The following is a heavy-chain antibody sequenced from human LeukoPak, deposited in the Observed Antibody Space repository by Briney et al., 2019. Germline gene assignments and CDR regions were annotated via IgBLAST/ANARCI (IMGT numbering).Heavy chain of an antibody. J-gene: IGHJ5*02. CDR1: SRSISSGGYS. V-gene: IGHV4-30-2*03. CDR3: ARAEWLRQNLRWFDP. CDR2: IYYSGST. D-gene: IGHD3-3*01. Sequence: SQSLSPTCPVSSRSISSGGYSWSWTRQPPAKGQQWTGSIYYSGSTYYNPSLKSRVTISVDTSKNQFSLKLSSVTAADTAVYYCARAEWLRQNLRWFDPWGQGTLVTVSS.